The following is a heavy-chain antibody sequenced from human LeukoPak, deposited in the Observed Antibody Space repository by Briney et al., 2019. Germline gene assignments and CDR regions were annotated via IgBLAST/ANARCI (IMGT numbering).Heavy chain of an antibody. CDR1: GFTFSSYG. CDR2: IREDGGHT. Sequence: GGTLRLSCAASGFTFSSYGMSWVRQAPGKGLEWVANIREDGGHTNYVDSVKGRFTISRDNAKNSLFLQMDGLRVDDTAVYFCARDGRGGHNDFWGQGTLITVSS. J-gene: IGHJ4*02. CDR3: ARDGRGGHNDF. D-gene: IGHD2-15*01. V-gene: IGHV3-7*01.